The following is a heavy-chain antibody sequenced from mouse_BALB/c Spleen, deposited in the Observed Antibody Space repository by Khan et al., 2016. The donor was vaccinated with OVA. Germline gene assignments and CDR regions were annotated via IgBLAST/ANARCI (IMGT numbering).Heavy chain of an antibody. CDR3: SRPSYYGNPWFTY. Sequence: EVQLVESGGGLVRPGGSLKLSCAASGFAFSSYDMSWVRQTPEKRLEWVATISTSGSHTYYPDSAKGRFTISRDTARNTLYLQMNSLRSEDTALYYCSRPSYYGNPWFTYGGQGTLVTVSA. CDR1: GFAFSSYD. D-gene: IGHD2-10*01. CDR2: ISTSGSHT. J-gene: IGHJ3*01. V-gene: IGHV5-9*02.